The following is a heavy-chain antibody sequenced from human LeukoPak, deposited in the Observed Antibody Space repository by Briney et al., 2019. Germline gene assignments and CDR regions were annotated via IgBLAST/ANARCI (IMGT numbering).Heavy chain of an antibody. CDR3: ARFYGDDSPGYFDY. V-gene: IGHV3-33*01. CDR2: IWFDGSRE. CDR1: GFTFGGNG. J-gene: IGHJ4*02. Sequence: QPGRSLRLSCVGYGFTFGGNGIHWVRQAPGKGLEWLAVIWFDGSREYYADSVKGRFTISRENYKNTAYLQMCSLRAEDTAMYYCARFYGDDSPGYFDYWGQGTLVSVSS. D-gene: IGHD4-23*01.